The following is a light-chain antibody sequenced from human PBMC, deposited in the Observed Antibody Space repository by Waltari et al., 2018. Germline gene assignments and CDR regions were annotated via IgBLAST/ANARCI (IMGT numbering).Light chain of an antibody. J-gene: IGKJ5*01. CDR2: AVS. CDR3: QQGDGFHPIT. CDR1: QDISSW. V-gene: IGKV1-12*01. Sequence: DIQMTQSPSSVSASVGDRVTITGRASQDISSWLAWYQQKPGQAPRLLIYAVSILHSGVPSRSSGSGSGTDFTLTITSLQPEDFAIYYCQQGDGFHPITFGQGTRL.